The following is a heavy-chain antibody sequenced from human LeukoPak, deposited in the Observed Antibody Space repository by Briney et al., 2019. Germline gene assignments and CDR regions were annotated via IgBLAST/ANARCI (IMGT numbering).Heavy chain of an antibody. CDR1: GYTFTSYY. CDR2: IWYDGSNK. CDR3: AKRDSSGWYPFDF. J-gene: IGHJ4*02. Sequence: SCKASGYTFTSYYMHWVRQAPGKGLEWVAVIWYDGSNKYYADSVKGRFTISRDNSKNTLYLQMNSLRAEDTAVYYCAKRDSSGWYPFDFWGQGTLVTVSS. V-gene: IGHV3-33*06. D-gene: IGHD6-19*01.